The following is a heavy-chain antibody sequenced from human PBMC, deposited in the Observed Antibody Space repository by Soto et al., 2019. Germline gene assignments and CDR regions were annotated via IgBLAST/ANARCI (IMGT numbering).Heavy chain of an antibody. J-gene: IGHJ4*02. CDR2: IYYSGST. CDR3: ARVDQSGSYIIDY. Sequence: SETLSLTCTVSGGSISSGDYYWSWIRQPPGKGLEWIGYIYYSGSTYYNPSLKSRVTISVDTSKNQFSLKLSSVTAADTAVYYCARVDQSGSYIIDYWGQGNLVTVSA. CDR1: GGSISSGDYY. V-gene: IGHV4-30-4*01. D-gene: IGHD1-26*01.